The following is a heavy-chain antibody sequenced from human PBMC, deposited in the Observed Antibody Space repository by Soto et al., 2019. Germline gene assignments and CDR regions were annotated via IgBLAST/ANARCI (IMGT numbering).Heavy chain of an antibody. CDR2: IIPIFDTT. D-gene: IGHD6-13*01. J-gene: IGHJ6*02. CDR3: ARDEAAVATSGMDV. Sequence: QVQLVQSGAEVKKPGYSVKVSCKASGGTFSTYGINWVRQAPGQGLEWMGGIIPIFDTTNYAQKFQGKFTITADESTSTVYMELSSLRSEDTAVYYCARDEAAVATSGMDVWGQGTTVTVSS. CDR1: GGTFSTYG. V-gene: IGHV1-69*01.